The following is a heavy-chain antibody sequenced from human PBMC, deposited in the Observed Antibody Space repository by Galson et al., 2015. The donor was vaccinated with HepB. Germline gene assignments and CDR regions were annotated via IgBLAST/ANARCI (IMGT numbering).Heavy chain of an antibody. D-gene: IGHD3-9*01. V-gene: IGHV3-23*01. CDR1: GFSFSNYA. CDR3: AKVRPWGSFDTVTGEFGS. J-gene: IGHJ4*02. Sequence: LRLSCAASGFSFSNYAMSWVRQVPGKGLEWVSTISGGGYVTDYPDSVRGRFTISRADSSNTLYLQMSNLRADDTALYFCAKVRPWGSFDTVTGEFGSWGQGTLVTVSS. CDR2: ISGGGYVT.